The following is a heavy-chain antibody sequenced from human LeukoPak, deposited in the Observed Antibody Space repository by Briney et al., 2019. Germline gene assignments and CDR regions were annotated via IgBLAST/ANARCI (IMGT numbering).Heavy chain of an antibody. V-gene: IGHV1-69*05. CDR2: IIPIFGTA. CDR3: ASGVLRYFDWYNGVPRFDY. CDR1: GGTFSSYA. Sequence: ASVKVSCKASGGTFSSYAISWVRQAPGQGLEWMGGIIPIFGTANYAQKFQGRVTITTDESTSTAYMELSSLRSEDTAVYYCASGVLRYFDWYNGVPRFDYWGQGTLVTVSS. J-gene: IGHJ4*02. D-gene: IGHD3-9*01.